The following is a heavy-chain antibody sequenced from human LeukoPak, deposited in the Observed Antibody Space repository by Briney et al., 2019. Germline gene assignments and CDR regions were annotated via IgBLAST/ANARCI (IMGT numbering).Heavy chain of an antibody. Sequence: GGSLRLSCAASGFTFSSYGMHWVRQAPGKGLEWVAFIRFDGSNKCYADSVKGRFTISRDNSKNTLYLQMNSLRAEDTAVYYCAKGGSSGWYYFDYWGQGTLVTVSS. CDR3: AKGGSSGWYYFDY. J-gene: IGHJ4*02. CDR1: GFTFSSYG. D-gene: IGHD6-19*01. V-gene: IGHV3-30*02. CDR2: IRFDGSNK.